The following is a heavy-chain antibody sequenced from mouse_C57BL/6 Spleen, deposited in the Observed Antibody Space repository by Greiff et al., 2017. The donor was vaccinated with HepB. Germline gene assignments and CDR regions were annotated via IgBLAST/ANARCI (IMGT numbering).Heavy chain of an antibody. CDR3: ARRGYYVNWFAY. CDR2: INPNNGGT. CDR1: GYTFTDYN. V-gene: IGHV1-22*01. D-gene: IGHD2-3*01. Sequence: EVQLQQSGPELVKPGASVKMSCKASGYTFTDYNMHWVKQSHGKSLEWIGYINPNNGGTSYNQKFKGKATLTVNKSSSTAYMELRSLTSEESAVYYCARRGYYVNWFAYWGQGTLVTVSA. J-gene: IGHJ3*01.